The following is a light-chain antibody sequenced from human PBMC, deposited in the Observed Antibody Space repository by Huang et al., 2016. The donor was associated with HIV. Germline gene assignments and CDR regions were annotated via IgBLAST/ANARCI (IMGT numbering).Light chain of an antibody. Sequence: EIVMTQSPATLSVSPGERATLSCRASDSIGTKLAWFQQKPGQAPRLLIHGASTRATGIPARFSGSGSGTEFTLTITSLQSEDFAVYYCQQYNNWRTFGQGTRVEV. CDR1: DSIGTK. CDR2: GAS. CDR3: QQYNNWRT. J-gene: IGKJ1*01. V-gene: IGKV3-15*01.